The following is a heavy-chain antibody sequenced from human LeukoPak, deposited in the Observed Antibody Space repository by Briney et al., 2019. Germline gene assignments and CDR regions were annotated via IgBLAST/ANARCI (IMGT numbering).Heavy chain of an antibody. CDR3: VRVRYYSKSGRYYFDY. CDR1: GGSFSGYY. CDR2: INHSGST. Sequence: SETLSLTCAVYGGSFSGYYWSWIRQPPGKGLEWIGEINHSGSTNYNPSLKSRVTISVDTSKNQFSLKLSSVTAADTAVYYCVRVRYYSKSGRYYFDYWGQGTLVTVSS. D-gene: IGHD4-11*01. V-gene: IGHV4-34*01. J-gene: IGHJ4*02.